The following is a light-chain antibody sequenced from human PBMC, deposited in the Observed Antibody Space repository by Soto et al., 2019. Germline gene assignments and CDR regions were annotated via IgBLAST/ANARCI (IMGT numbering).Light chain of an antibody. J-gene: IGKJ3*01. Sequence: DIQLTQSPSSVSASVGARVTITCRASQDIGTWLAWYQQKPGKAPKLLVYVASSLQSGVPSMFSVAGSGTDFNLTITSLQPEDFATYHCQQADSFPFTFGPGTKVDFK. V-gene: IGKV1-12*01. CDR1: QDIGTW. CDR2: VAS. CDR3: QQADSFPFT.